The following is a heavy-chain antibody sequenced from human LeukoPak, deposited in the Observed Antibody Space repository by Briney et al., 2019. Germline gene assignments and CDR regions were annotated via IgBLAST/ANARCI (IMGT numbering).Heavy chain of an antibody. CDR3: AREGGSLGEYFDL. CDR1: GFTFSTYW. D-gene: IGHD1-26*01. V-gene: IGHV3-7*01. J-gene: IGHJ2*01. Sequence: GGSLRLSCAASGFTFSTYWMSWVRQAPGKGLEWVANIHQDGNEKYYVDSVKGRSTISRDNAKNSLYLQMNSLRAEDTAVYYCAREGGSLGEYFDLWGRGTLVTVSS. CDR2: IHQDGNEK.